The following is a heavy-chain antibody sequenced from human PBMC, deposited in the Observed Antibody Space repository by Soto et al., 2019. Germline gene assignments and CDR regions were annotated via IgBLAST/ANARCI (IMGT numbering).Heavy chain of an antibody. J-gene: IGHJ6*02. V-gene: IGHV3-30*03. CDR1: GFTFSGYG. Sequence: QVQLVESGGGVVQPGRSLRFSCAASGFTFSGYGMHWVRQAPGKGLEWVAVISNDALNKYYADSVKGRFAISRDDSRNTLYLQMNSPRAEDTAVYYCARPRRDYYYYYGMDVWGQGTTVTVSS. CDR2: ISNDALNK. CDR3: ARPRRDYYYYYGMDV.